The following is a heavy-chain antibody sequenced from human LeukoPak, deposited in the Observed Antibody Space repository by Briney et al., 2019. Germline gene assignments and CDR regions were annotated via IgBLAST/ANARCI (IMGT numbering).Heavy chain of an antibody. Sequence: SVKVSCKASGGTFSSYAISWVRQTPGQGLEWMGGIIPIFGTANYAQKFQGRVTITADESTSTAYMELSSLRSEDTAVYYCASIAAAGTAPWGQGTLVTVSS. CDR2: IIPIFGTA. J-gene: IGHJ5*02. CDR3: ASIAAAGTAP. CDR1: GGTFSSYA. V-gene: IGHV1-69*13. D-gene: IGHD6-13*01.